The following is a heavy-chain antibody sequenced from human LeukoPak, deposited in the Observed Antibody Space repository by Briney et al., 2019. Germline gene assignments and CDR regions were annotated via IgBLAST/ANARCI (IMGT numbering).Heavy chain of an antibody. J-gene: IGHJ4*02. Sequence: ASVKVSCKASGYSFINYGVTWVRQAPGQGLEWMGWISAADGDTDYVHKFQGRLTLTTDTSTRTAYMDLRSLRSDDTAVYYCARLIRAAALIDYWGQGTLVTVSS. CDR3: ARLIRAAALIDY. D-gene: IGHD6-25*01. V-gene: IGHV1-18*01. CDR1: GYSFINYG. CDR2: ISAADGDT.